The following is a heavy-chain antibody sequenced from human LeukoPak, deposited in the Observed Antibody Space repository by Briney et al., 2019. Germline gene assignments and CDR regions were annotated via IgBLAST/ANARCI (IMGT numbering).Heavy chain of an antibody. CDR3: ARSGIVGSSGFGP. Sequence: SQTLSLTCAISGDSVSSSSAGWNWIRQSPSRGLEWLGRTYYKSKWYNDYATSVTSRITINPDTSKNQFSLQLDSVTPEDTAVYYCARSGIVGSSGFGPWGQGTPVTVSS. D-gene: IGHD1-26*01. V-gene: IGHV6-1*01. CDR1: GDSVSSSSAG. J-gene: IGHJ5*02. CDR2: TYYKSKWYN.